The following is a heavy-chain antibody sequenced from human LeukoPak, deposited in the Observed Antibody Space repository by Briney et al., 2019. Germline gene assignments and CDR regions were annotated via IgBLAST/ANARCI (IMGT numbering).Heavy chain of an antibody. CDR3: ARDQSPGDSSGRDAFDI. CDR1: GYTLTELS. J-gene: IGHJ3*02. Sequence: GASVKVSCKVSGYTLTELSMHWVRQAPGKGLEWMGGFDPEDGETIYAQKFQGRVTMTEDTSTDTAYMELGSLRAEDMAVYYCARDQSPGDSSGRDAFDIWGQGTMVTVSS. D-gene: IGHD3-22*01. V-gene: IGHV1-24*01. CDR2: FDPEDGET.